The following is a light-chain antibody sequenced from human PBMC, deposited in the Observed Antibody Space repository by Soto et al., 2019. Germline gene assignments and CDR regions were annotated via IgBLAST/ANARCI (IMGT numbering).Light chain of an antibody. J-gene: IGLJ1*01. Sequence: QSALTQPASVSGSPGQSITISCTGTSSDIGGHNLVSWYQHHPGEALKVIIYEANKRPSGVSTRFSGSKSGNTASLTISGLQADDEADYYCCSYAGGTLVYVFGTGTKVTVL. CDR3: CSYAGGTLVYV. CDR1: SSDIGGHNL. CDR2: EAN. V-gene: IGLV2-23*01.